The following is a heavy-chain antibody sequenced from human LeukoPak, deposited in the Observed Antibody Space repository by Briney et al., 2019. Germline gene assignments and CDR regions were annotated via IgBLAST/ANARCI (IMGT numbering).Heavy chain of an antibody. Sequence: SETLSLTCAVYGGSFSGYSWSWIRQPPGKGLEWIGEINHSGSTNYNPSLKSRVTISVDTSKNQFSLKLSSVTAADTAVYYCARGKSVTAIDYWGQGTLVTVSS. CDR3: ARGKSVTAIDY. D-gene: IGHD2-21*02. J-gene: IGHJ4*02. CDR1: GGSFSGYS. CDR2: INHSGST. V-gene: IGHV4-34*01.